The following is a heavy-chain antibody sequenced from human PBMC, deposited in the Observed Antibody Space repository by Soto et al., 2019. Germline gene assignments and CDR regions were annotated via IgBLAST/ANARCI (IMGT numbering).Heavy chain of an antibody. CDR1: GGSISSGGYY. V-gene: IGHV4-31*03. D-gene: IGHD6-13*01. J-gene: IGHJ6*03. CDR2: IYYSRST. CDR3: ASVRPGQQLVTYYYYYMDG. Sequence: QVQLQESGPGLVKPSQTLSLTCTVSGGSISSGGYYWSWIRQHPGKGLEWIGYIYYSRSTYYNPSLKSRVTISVDTSKNQFSLKLSSVTAADTAMSYCASVRPGQQLVTYYYYYMDGWGRGITVTVSS.